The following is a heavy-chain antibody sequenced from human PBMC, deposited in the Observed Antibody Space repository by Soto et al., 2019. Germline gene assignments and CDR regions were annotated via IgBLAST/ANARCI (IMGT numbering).Heavy chain of an antibody. Sequence: QVQLQESGPGLVKPSQTLSLTCTVPGGSISSGDYYWSWIRQPPGKGLEWIGYIYYSGRTNYNPSLSSRGTISVDTSKNQFSLNLSSVTAADTAVYYCARIVESDYTIDFELWGRGTLVTVSS. CDR2: IYYSGRT. V-gene: IGHV4-30-4*01. CDR1: GGSISSGDYY. D-gene: IGHD3-3*01. CDR3: ARIVESDYTIDFEL. J-gene: IGHJ2*01.